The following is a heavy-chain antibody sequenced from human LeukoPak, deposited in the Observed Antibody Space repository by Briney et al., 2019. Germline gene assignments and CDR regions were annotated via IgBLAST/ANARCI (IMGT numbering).Heavy chain of an antibody. V-gene: IGHV3-48*03. CDR2: ISSSGSTI. J-gene: IGHJ6*02. CDR3: ARITYKTGRGAAAADV. D-gene: IGHD6-13*01. CDR1: GFTFSSYE. Sequence: GGSLRLSCAASGFTFSSYEMNWVRQAPGKGLEWVSYISSSGSTIYYADSVKGRFTISRDNAKNSLYLQMNSLRAEDTAVYYRARITYKTGRGAAAADVWGQGTTVTVSS.